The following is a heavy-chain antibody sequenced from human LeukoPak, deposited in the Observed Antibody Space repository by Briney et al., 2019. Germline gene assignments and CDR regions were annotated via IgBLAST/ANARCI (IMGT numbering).Heavy chain of an antibody. J-gene: IGHJ4*02. CDR2: ITGSGGST. CDR3: ARDERLLSFLK. Sequence: GGSLRLSCAASGFTFSSYAMSWVRQAPGKGLEWVSGITGSGGSTYYADSVKGRFTISRDNSKNTLYLQMNSLRAEDTAIYYCARDERLLSFLKWGQGTLVTVSS. V-gene: IGHV3-23*01. CDR1: GFTFSSYA. D-gene: IGHD3-3*01.